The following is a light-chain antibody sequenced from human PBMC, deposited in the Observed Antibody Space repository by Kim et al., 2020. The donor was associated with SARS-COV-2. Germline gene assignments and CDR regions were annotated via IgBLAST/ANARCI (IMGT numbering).Light chain of an antibody. Sequence: SASVGDRVTITCQASEDIVTYLNWYQQKSGNPPNLLIYLASSLETGVPSRFSGSGSGANFTLTISSLHPEDIATYYCQQFRNLPLTFGGGTKLEI. CDR3: QQFRNLPLT. V-gene: IGKV1-33*01. J-gene: IGKJ4*01. CDR1: EDIVTY. CDR2: LAS.